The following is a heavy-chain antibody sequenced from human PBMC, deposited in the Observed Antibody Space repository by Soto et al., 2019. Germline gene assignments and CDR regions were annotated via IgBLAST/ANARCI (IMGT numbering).Heavy chain of an antibody. V-gene: IGHV3-33*01. CDR1: EFTFSNYG. J-gene: IGHJ6*02. D-gene: IGHD3-16*01. CDR2: ILNDGSNR. Sequence: QVQLVESGGGVVQPGRSLRLSCAASEFTFSNYGMHWVRQAPGKGLEWVAVILNDGSNRYHADSVKDRFTISSANSKNTLYLQINSLGVEDTAVYYCSRDGGYWGTGMDVWGQGTPVTVS. CDR3: SRDGGYWGTGMDV.